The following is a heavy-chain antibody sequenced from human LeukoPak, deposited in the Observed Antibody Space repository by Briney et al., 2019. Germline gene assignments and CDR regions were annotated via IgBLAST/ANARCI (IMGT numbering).Heavy chain of an antibody. CDR1: GYTFTSYG. D-gene: IGHD6-19*01. V-gene: IGHV1-18*01. CDR2: ISAYNGNT. Sequence: ASVKVSCKASGYTFTSYGISWVRQAPGQGLEWMGWISAYNGNTNYAQKLQGRVTMTTDTSTSTAYMELRSLRSDDTAVYYCAREGRIAVAGTHSFDYWGQGTLVTVSS. J-gene: IGHJ4*02. CDR3: AREGRIAVAGTHSFDY.